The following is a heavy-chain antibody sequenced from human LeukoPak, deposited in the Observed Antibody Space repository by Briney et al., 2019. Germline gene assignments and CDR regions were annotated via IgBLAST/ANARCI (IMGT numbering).Heavy chain of an antibody. CDR3: ARDGWPAFDY. J-gene: IGHJ4*02. D-gene: IGHD2-15*01. CDR1: GFTFSSYS. CDR2: ISSSSYI. Sequence: GGSLRLSCAASGFTFSSYSMNWVRQAPGKGLEWVSSISSSSYIYYADSVKGRFTISRDNAKNSLYLQMNSLRAEDTAVYFCARDGWPAFDYWGQGTLVTVSS. V-gene: IGHV3-21*01.